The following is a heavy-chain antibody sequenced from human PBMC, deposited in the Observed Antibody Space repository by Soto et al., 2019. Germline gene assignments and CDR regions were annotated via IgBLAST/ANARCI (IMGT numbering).Heavy chain of an antibody. J-gene: IGHJ4*02. Sequence: GGSLRLSCAASGFSFDSYAIYWVRQAPGKGLEWVALISYDGSRKYYADSVKGRFTISRDNSRNTLYLQMNSLRAEDTAVYYCAKDAPGSGWLSDYWGRGTLVTVS. CDR1: GFSFDSYA. D-gene: IGHD3-22*01. CDR2: ISYDGSRK. V-gene: IGHV3-30-3*01. CDR3: AKDAPGSGWLSDY.